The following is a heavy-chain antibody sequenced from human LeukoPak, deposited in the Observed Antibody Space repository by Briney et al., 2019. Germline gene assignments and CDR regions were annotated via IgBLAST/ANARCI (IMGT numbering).Heavy chain of an antibody. Sequence: PSETLSLTCTVSGGSISSSSYYWGWIRQRPGKGLEWIGSIYYSGSTYYNPSLKSRVTISVDTSKNQFSLKLSSVTAADTAVYYCARGRKRRGNYYDSSGPSVNYYGMDVWGQGTTVTVSS. D-gene: IGHD3-22*01. CDR3: ARGRKRRGNYYDSSGPSVNYYGMDV. CDR2: IYYSGST. J-gene: IGHJ6*02. CDR1: GGSISSSSYY. V-gene: IGHV4-39*07.